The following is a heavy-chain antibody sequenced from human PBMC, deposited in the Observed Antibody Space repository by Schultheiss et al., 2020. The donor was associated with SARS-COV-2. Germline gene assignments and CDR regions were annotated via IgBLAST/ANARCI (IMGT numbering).Heavy chain of an antibody. CDR3: AREAQYYYGSGSYPPP. CDR1: GFTFNRHA. D-gene: IGHD3-10*01. J-gene: IGHJ5*02. Sequence: GGSLRLSCAASGFTFNRHAMSWVRQAPGKGLEWVSYISSSSSTIYYADSVKGRFTISRDNAKNSLYLQMNSLRDEDTAVYYCAREAQYYYGSGSYPPPWGQGTLVTVSS. CDR2: ISSSSSTI. V-gene: IGHV3-48*02.